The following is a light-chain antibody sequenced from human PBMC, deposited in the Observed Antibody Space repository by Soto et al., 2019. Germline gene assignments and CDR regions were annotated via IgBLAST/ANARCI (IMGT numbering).Light chain of an antibody. J-gene: IGKJ1*01. V-gene: IGKV3-11*01. CDR3: VQRSTWPWT. Sequence: EIVLTQSPATLSLSPGERATLSCRASQSVSGYLAWYQQKPGQALRLLIYDAFNRATGIPARFSGSGSGTDFTLTISSLEPEDFAVYYCVQRSTWPWTIGQGSKVEIK. CDR1: QSVSGY. CDR2: DAF.